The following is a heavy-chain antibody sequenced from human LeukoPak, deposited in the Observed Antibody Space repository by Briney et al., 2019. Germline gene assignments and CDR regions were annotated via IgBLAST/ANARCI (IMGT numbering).Heavy chain of an antibody. CDR3: AKDPLGRYGGYL. J-gene: IGHJ4*02. V-gene: IGHV3-30*18. Sequence: PGGSLRLSCAASGFTFSSYGMHWVRQAPGKGLEWVAVISYDGSNKYYADSVKGRFTISRDNSKNTLYLQMNSLRAEDTAVYYCAKDPLGRYGGYLGGQGTLVIVSS. D-gene: IGHD4-23*01. CDR2: ISYDGSNK. CDR1: GFTFSSYG.